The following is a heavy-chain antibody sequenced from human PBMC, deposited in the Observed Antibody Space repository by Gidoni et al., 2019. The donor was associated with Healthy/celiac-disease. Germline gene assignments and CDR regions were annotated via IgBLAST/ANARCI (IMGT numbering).Heavy chain of an antibody. CDR3: ARAWLGY. Sequence: VQPVASGGGLVQPGGSLRLSCAASGFTFSRYWMSWVRQAPGKGLEWVANIKQDGSEKYYVDSVKGRFTISRDNAKNSLYLQMNSLRAEDTAVYYCARAWLGYWGQGTLVTVSS. V-gene: IGHV3-7*05. D-gene: IGHD5-12*01. J-gene: IGHJ4*02. CDR1: GFTFSRYW. CDR2: IKQDGSEK.